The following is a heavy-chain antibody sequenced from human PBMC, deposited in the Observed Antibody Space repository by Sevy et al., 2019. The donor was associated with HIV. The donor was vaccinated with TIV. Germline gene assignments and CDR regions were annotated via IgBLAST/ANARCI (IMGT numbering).Heavy chain of an antibody. V-gene: IGHV3-66*01. D-gene: IGHD5-18*01. CDR3: ARGKSGYGYALTY. CDR1: GFTVNSNY. Sequence: GGSLRLSCAASGFTVNSNYMTWVRQAPGKGLEGVSVIHSDDTTYHADSVKDRFTISRYNFKNTLYLHMSSLRGEDTAVYYCARGKSGYGYALTYWGQGTLVTVSS. CDR2: IHSDDTT. J-gene: IGHJ4*02.